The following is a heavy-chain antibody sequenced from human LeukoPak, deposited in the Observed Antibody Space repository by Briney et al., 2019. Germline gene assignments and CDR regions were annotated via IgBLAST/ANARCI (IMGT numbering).Heavy chain of an antibody. CDR3: ARESEDYYYYYGMDV. CDR1: GFTFSSYS. CDR2: ITSSSSYI. V-gene: IGHV3-21*01. Sequence: GGSLRLSCAASGFTFSSYSMNGVRQAPGKGLEWVSSITSSSSYIYYADSVKGRFTISRDNAKNSLYLQMNSLRAEDTAVYYCARESEDYYYYYGMDVWGQGTTVTVSS. J-gene: IGHJ6*02.